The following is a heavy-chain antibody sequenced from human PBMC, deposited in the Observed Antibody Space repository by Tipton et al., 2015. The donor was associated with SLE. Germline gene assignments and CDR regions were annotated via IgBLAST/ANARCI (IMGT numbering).Heavy chain of an antibody. D-gene: IGHD2-2*01. J-gene: IGHJ2*01. Sequence: TLSLTCTVSGDSISSSSYYWGWIRQPPGKGLEWIGSIYYSGSTYYNLSLKSRVTISVDTSKNQFSLKLSSVTAADTAVYYCARGSSLVVPREFAATWYFDLWGRGTLVTVSS. CDR3: ARGSSLVVPREFAATWYFDL. CDR2: IYYSGST. V-gene: IGHV4-39*07. CDR1: GDSISSSSYY.